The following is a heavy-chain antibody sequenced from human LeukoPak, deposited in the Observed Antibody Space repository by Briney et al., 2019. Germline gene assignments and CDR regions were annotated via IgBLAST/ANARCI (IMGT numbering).Heavy chain of an antibody. Sequence: SETLSLTCAVYGGSFSGYYWSWIRQPPGKGLEWIGEINHSGSTNYNPSLKSRVTIPVDTSKNQFSLKLSSVTAADTAVYYCARSIFGVVMNYFDYWGQGTLVTVSS. D-gene: IGHD3-3*01. J-gene: IGHJ4*02. CDR1: GGSFSGYY. CDR2: INHSGST. V-gene: IGHV4-34*01. CDR3: ARSIFGVVMNYFDY.